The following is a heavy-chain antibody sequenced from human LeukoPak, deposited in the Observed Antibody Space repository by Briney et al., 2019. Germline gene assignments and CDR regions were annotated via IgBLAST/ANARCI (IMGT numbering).Heavy chain of an antibody. J-gene: IGHJ4*02. D-gene: IGHD3-22*01. CDR2: IYSGGST. CDR1: GFSVNSNY. V-gene: IGHV3-53*01. CDR3: ARTPPYDSSGYYSSGYFDY. Sequence: GGSLRLSCAASGFSVNSNYMSWVRQAPGKGLEWVSVIYSGGSTCYADSVKGRFTISRDNSKNTLYLQMNSLRAEDTAVYYCARTPPYDSSGYYSSGYFDYWGQGTLVTVSS.